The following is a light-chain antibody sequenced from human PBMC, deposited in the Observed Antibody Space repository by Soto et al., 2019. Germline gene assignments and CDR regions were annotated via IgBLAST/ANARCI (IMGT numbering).Light chain of an antibody. CDR1: QSVSSS. CDR2: GAS. J-gene: IGKJ2*01. V-gene: IGKV3-15*01. Sequence: EIIMTQSPATLSVSPGEGGTLSCRASQSVSSSLVWYQQKPGQAPRLLIYGASNRATDIPARFSGSGSGTDFTLTISSLQSEDFAVYYCQQYIECPYTFGQGTRLEIK. CDR3: QQYIECPYT.